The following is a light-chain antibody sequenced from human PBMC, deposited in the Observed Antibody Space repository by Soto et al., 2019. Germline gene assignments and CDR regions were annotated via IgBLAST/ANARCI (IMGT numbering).Light chain of an antibody. J-gene: IGKJ4*01. CDR2: GAS. V-gene: IGKV3-20*01. Sequence: EIVLTQSPGTLSLSPGERATLSCRASQSVSRSYLAWYQQKPGQAPRLLIYGASSRATGIPDRFSGSGSGTDFTITISRREPEDVAVYYCQQYGSSPLLTFGGGTKVEIK. CDR1: QSVSRSY. CDR3: QQYGSSPLLT.